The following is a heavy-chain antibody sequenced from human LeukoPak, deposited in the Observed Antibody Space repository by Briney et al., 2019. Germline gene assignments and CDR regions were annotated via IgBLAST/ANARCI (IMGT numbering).Heavy chain of an antibody. CDR1: GYTFTSYG. J-gene: IGHJ4*02. D-gene: IGHD2-15*01. V-gene: IGHV1-18*01. Sequence: GASVKVSCKASGYTFTSYGISWVRQAPGQGPEWMGWISAYNGNTNYAQKLQGRVTMTTDTSTSTAYMELRSLRSDDTAVYYCARENRYCSGVSCSYYFDYWGQGTLVTVSS. CDR2: ISAYNGNT. CDR3: ARENRYCSGVSCSYYFDY.